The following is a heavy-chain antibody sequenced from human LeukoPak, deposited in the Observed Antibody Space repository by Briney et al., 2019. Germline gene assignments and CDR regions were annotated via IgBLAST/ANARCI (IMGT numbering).Heavy chain of an antibody. J-gene: IGHJ4*02. Sequence: SETLSLACTVSGGSISGSSYYWGWFRQPPGKGLEWIGSIYYSGSTYYNPSLKSRVTISVDTSKNQFSLKLSSVTAADTAVYYCARHTTIFGHFGYWGQGTLVTVSS. CDR1: GGSISGSSYY. V-gene: IGHV4-39*01. D-gene: IGHD3-3*01. CDR3: ARHTTIFGHFGY. CDR2: IYYSGST.